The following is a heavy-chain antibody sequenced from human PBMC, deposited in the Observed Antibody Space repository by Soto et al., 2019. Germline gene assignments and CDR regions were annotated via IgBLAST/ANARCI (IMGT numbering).Heavy chain of an antibody. V-gene: IGHV4-31*03. Sequence: QVQLQESGPGLVKPSQTLSLTCTVSGGSISSGGYYWSWIRQHPGKGLEWIGYIYYSGSTYYNPPLKSRVTISVDTSKNQFSLKLSSVTAADTAVYYCARDTLYYDFWSGYYTGANWFDPWGQGTLVTVSS. CDR1: GGSISSGGYY. D-gene: IGHD3-3*01. CDR2: IYYSGST. J-gene: IGHJ5*02. CDR3: ARDTLYYDFWSGYYTGANWFDP.